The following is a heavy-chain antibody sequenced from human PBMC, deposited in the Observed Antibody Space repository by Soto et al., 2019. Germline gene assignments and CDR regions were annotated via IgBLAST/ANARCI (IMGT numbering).Heavy chain of an antibody. CDR2: ISGSGGST. D-gene: IGHD2-2*01. J-gene: IGHJ5*02. Sequence: GGSLRLSCAASAFTFSSYAISWVRQAPGKGLEWVSAISGSGGSTYYADSVKGRFTISRDSSKNTLYLQMNSLRAEDTAVYYCAKLGVVVPAADNWFDPWGQGTLVTVSS. V-gene: IGHV3-23*01. CDR1: AFTFSSYA. CDR3: AKLGVVVPAADNWFDP.